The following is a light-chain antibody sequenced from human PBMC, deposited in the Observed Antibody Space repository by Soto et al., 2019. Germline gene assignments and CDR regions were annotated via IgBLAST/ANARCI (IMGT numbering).Light chain of an antibody. CDR3: QAWDTSTFI. CDR1: KLGDKY. Sequence: SSELTQPPSVSVSPGQTASITCSGDKLGDKYVCWYQQKSGQSPVLVIFQDDKRPSGIPERFSGSNSGNTATLTISGTQAMDEADYFCQAWDTSTFIFGSGTKLTVL. V-gene: IGLV3-1*01. J-gene: IGLJ1*01. CDR2: QDD.